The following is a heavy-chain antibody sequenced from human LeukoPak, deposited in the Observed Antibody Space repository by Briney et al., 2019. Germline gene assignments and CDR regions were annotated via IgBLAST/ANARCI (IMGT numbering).Heavy chain of an antibody. J-gene: IGHJ4*02. V-gene: IGHV3-23*01. D-gene: IGHD3-16*01. Sequence: GGSLRLSCAASGFTFSSYDMSWVRQAPGKGLEWISTISDSGGSTYYADSVKGRFTISRDNSKNTLYLQMNNLRAEDTAVYYCAKGPSAVSFDYWGQGTLVTVSS. CDR1: GFTFSSYD. CDR3: AKGPSAVSFDY. CDR2: ISDSGGST.